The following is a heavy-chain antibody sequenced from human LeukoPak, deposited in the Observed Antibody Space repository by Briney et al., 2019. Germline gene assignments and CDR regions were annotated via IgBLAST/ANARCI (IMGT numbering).Heavy chain of an antibody. CDR2: ISSSGSTI. J-gene: IGHJ6*02. CDR3: ASTASNGAYYYYYGMDV. V-gene: IGHV3-11*01. CDR1: GFTFSDYY. D-gene: IGHD1-26*01. Sequence: PGGSLRLSCAASGFTFSDYYMSWIRQAPGKGLEWVSYISSSGSTIYYADSVKGRFTISRDNAKNSLYLQMNSLRAEDTAVYYCASTASNGAYYYYYGMDVWGQGTPVTVTS.